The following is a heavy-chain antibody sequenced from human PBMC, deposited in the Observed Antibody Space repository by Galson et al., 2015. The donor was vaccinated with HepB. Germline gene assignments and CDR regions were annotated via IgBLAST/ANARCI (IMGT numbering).Heavy chain of an antibody. Sequence: SLRLSCAASGFTFSSYSMNWVRQAPGKGLEWVSYISGSSSSIYYADSVKGRFAISRDNAKKSLSLQMNSLRAEDTAVCYCARDVGGFYYYGMDVWGQGTTVTSSS. CDR2: ISGSSSSI. CDR3: ARDVGGFYYYGMDV. CDR1: GFTFSSYS. V-gene: IGHV3-48*04. D-gene: IGHD5-12*01. J-gene: IGHJ6*02.